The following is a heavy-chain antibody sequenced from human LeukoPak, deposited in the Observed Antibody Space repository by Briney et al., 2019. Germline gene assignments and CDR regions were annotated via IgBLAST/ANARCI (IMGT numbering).Heavy chain of an antibody. CDR2: IYYSGSP. CDR1: GGSISSINY. CDR3: ARQRGSGTYYNVVVDY. V-gene: IGHV4-39*01. J-gene: IGHJ4*02. Sequence: SQTLSLTCTVSGGSISSINYWGWIRQPPGKGLEWIGSIYYSGSPYYNPSLKSRVTISVDTSKNQFSLKLTSVTAADTAVYYCARQRGSGTYYNVVVDYWGQGTLVTVSS. D-gene: IGHD3-10*01.